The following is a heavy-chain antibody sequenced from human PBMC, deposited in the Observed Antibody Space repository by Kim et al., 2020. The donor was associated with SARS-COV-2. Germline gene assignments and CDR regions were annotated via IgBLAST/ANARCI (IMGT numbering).Heavy chain of an antibody. CDR1: GYTFTSYG. V-gene: IGHV1-18*01. J-gene: IGHJ6*02. CDR2: ISAYNGNT. D-gene: IGHD1-26*01. CDR3: ARVDSGVGASFYYYYGVDV. Sequence: DSVKVSCKASGYTFTSYGISWVRQAPGQGLEWMGWISAYNGNTNYAQKLQGRVTMTTDTSTSTAYMELRSLRSDDTAVYYCARVDSGVGASFYYYYGVDVWGQGTTVTVSS.